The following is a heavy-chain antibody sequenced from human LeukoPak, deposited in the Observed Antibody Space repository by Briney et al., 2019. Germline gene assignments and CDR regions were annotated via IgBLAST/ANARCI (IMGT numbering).Heavy chain of an antibody. CDR3: ASPRGSSTSCYPHYYYMDV. V-gene: IGHV3-66*02. Sequence: GGSLRLSCAASGFTVSSNYMSWVRQAPGKGLEWVSVIYSCGSTYYADSVKGRFTISRDNSKNTLYLQMNSPRAEDTAVYYCASPRGSSTSCYPHYYYMDVWGKGTTVTVSS. D-gene: IGHD2-2*01. CDR1: GFTVSSNY. CDR2: IYSCGST. J-gene: IGHJ6*03.